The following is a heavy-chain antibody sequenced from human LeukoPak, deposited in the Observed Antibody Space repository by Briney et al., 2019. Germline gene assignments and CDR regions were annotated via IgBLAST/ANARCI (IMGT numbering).Heavy chain of an antibody. CDR1: GFAFSAYE. CDR3: TTLGYHLDS. Sequence: GGSLRLSCAASGFAFSAYEMNWVRQAPGKGLEWVSYIAGSDTRTCYADSVKGHFTISRDNTKNSLYLQMNSLRAEDSGLYYCTTLGYHLDSWGQGTLVTVSS. CDR2: IAGSDTRT. J-gene: IGHJ4*02. D-gene: IGHD3-22*01. V-gene: IGHV3-48*03.